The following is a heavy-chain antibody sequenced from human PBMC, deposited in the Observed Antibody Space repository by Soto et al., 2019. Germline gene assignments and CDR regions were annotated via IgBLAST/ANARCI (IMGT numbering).Heavy chain of an antibody. D-gene: IGHD6-13*01. J-gene: IGHJ4*02. Sequence: EVQLLESGGGLVQPGGSLRLSCAASGFTFSNYAGTWVRQAPGKGLEWVSTISGSGGSTYYADSVKGRFTISRDNSKNTLYLQMNSRRAEDTAVYYCAKDQGSSWYEIDYWGQGTLVTVSS. CDR1: GFTFSNYA. CDR3: AKDQGSSWYEIDY. CDR2: ISGSGGST. V-gene: IGHV3-23*01.